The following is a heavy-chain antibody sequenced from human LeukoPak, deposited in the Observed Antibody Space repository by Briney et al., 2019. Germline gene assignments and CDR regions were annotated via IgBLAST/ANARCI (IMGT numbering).Heavy chain of an antibody. D-gene: IGHD6-13*01. Sequence: GGSLRLSCAASGFTFSSYAMSWVRLAPGKGLEWVSAISGSGGSTYYADSVKGRFTISRDNSKNTLYLQMNSLRAEDTAVYYCAKDVTLYSSSWYDGMDVWGQGTTVTVSS. V-gene: IGHV3-23*01. CDR2: ISGSGGST. J-gene: IGHJ6*02. CDR3: AKDVTLYSSSWYDGMDV. CDR1: GFTFSSYA.